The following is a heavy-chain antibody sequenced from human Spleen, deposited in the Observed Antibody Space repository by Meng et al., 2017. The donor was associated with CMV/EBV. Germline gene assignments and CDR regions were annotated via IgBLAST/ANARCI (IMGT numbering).Heavy chain of an antibody. CDR3: ASLRYYYDSSGYYYFDY. J-gene: IGHJ4*02. D-gene: IGHD3-22*01. CDR2: IYSGGST. V-gene: IGHV3-53*01. Sequence: GFTFSSYAMHWVRQAPGKGLEWVSVIYSGGSTYYADSVKGRFTISRDNSKNTLYLQMNSLRAEDTAVYYCASLRYYYDSSGYYYFDYWGQGTLVTSPQ. CDR1: GFTFSSYA.